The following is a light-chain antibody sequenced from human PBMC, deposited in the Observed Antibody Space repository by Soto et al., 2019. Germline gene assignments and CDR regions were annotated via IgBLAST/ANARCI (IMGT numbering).Light chain of an antibody. Sequence: DIQMTQSPPSLSASVGDRVTITCRASQSISSYLNWYQQKPGKAPKLPIYAASSLQSGVPSRFSGSGSGTDFTLTISCLQSEDFATYYCQQYYSFPLTFGQGTKVDNK. CDR3: QQYYSFPLT. J-gene: IGKJ1*01. V-gene: IGKV1-39*01. CDR1: QSISSY. CDR2: AAS.